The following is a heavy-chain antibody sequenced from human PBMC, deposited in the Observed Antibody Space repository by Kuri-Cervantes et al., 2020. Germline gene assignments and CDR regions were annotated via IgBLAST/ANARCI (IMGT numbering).Heavy chain of an antibody. CDR2: ITSGGTI. J-gene: IGHJ4*02. D-gene: IGHD1-26*01. CDR3: ARRLASGSYQRLDY. V-gene: IGHV3-11*01. CDR1: GFTFSDYY. Sequence: GGSLRLSCAASGFTFSDYYMSWIRQAPGKGLEWVSDITSGGTIYYADSVKGRFTISRVNAQNSLYLQMNSLRAEDTAVYYCARRLASGSYQRLDYWGQGTLVTVSS.